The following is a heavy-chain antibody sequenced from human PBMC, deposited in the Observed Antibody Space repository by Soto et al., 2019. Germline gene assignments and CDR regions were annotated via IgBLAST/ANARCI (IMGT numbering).Heavy chain of an antibody. J-gene: IGHJ6*02. D-gene: IGHD4-17*01. CDR1: GGSISSRSYY. V-gene: IGHV4-39*01. Sequence: QLQLQESGPGLVKPSETLSLTCAVSGGSISSRSYYWGWIRQPPGKGLEWIGSMYYSGSTYYNPSLKSRVTTSVDTSKNQFSLKLSSVTAADTAVYYCAADTVTLYYYYYGMDVWGQGTTVTVSS. CDR2: MYYSGST. CDR3: AADTVTLYYYYYGMDV.